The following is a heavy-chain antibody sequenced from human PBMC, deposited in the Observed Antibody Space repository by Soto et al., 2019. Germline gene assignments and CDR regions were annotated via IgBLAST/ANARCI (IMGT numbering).Heavy chain of an antibody. J-gene: IGHJ4*02. CDR2: IIPIFGTA. Sequence: SVKVSCKASGGTFSSYAISWVRQAPGQGLEWMGGIIPIFGTANYAQKFQGRVTITADESTSTAYMELSSLRSEDTAVYYCARLGGFLEWLLVDYLGQGNLVTVS. CDR3: ARLGGFLEWLLVDY. D-gene: IGHD3-3*01. CDR1: GGTFSSYA. V-gene: IGHV1-69*13.